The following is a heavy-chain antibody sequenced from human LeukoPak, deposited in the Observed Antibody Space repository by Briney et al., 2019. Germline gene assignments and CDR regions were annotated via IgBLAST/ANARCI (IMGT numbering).Heavy chain of an antibody. CDR2: IYYSGST. D-gene: IGHD3-3*01. Sequence: SQTLSLTCTVSGGSISSGSYYWSWIRQPAGKGLEWIGSIYYSGSTYYNPSLKSRVTISVDTSKNQFSLKLSSVTAADTAVYYCARLTIFGVVTNDYWGQGTLVTVSS. CDR3: ARLTIFGVVTNDY. J-gene: IGHJ4*02. CDR1: GGSISSGSYY. V-gene: IGHV4-30-2*03.